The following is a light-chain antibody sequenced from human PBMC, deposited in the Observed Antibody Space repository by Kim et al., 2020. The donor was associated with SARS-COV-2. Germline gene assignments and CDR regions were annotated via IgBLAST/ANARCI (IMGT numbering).Light chain of an antibody. Sequence: ALGQTVRIKCQGASLRSYYESWDQQKPGQAPVLVIYEKNNRPSGIPDRFSGSSSGNTASLTITGAQAEDEADYYCNSRESGVNHVVFGGGTKLTVL. CDR1: SLRSYY. V-gene: IGLV3-19*01. J-gene: IGLJ3*02. CDR2: EKN. CDR3: NSRESGVNHVV.